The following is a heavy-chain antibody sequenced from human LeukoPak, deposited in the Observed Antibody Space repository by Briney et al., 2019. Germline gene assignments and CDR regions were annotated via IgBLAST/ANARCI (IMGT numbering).Heavy chain of an antibody. CDR1: GFTFDDYA. V-gene: IGHV3-9*01. D-gene: IGHD3-3*01. CDR2: ITWSSASI. CDR3: AKAASSYYKGFDY. Sequence: LPGRSLRLSCAASGFTFDDYAMHWVRQAPGKGLEWVSGITWSSASIGYADSVKGRFTISRDNAKNSLYLQMNSLRPEDTALYYCAKAASSYYKGFDYWGQGTLVTVSS. J-gene: IGHJ4*02.